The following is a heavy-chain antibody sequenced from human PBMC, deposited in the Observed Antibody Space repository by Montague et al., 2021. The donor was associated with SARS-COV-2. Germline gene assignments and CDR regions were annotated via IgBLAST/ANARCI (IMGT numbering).Heavy chain of an antibody. D-gene: IGHD6-19*01. CDR2: MSGSGVRR. Sequence: SLRLSCAASGFIFSNYAMTWVRQAPGKGLEWVSTMSGSGVRRDYADSVKGRFTISRDSSKNTLYLQMNSLRVEDTAVYYCAKDTATISIAVGLMDVWGQGTTVIVSS. V-gene: IGHV3-23*01. J-gene: IGHJ6*02. CDR3: AKDTATISIAVGLMDV. CDR1: GFIFSNYA.